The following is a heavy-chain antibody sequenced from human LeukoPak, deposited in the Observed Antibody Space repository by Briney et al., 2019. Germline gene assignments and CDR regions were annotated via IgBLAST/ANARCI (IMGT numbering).Heavy chain of an antibody. CDR1: GYTFTGYY. CDR3: AKYAKGYYFDY. CDR2: INPNSGGT. J-gene: IGHJ4*02. V-gene: IGHV1-2*02. Sequence: ASVKVSCKASGYTFTGYYMHWVRQAPGQGLEWMGWINPNSGGTTSAQKFQGRVTMTSDTSISTAYMELSRLRSDDTAVYYCAKYAKGYYFDYWGQGTLVTVSS. D-gene: IGHD2-8*01.